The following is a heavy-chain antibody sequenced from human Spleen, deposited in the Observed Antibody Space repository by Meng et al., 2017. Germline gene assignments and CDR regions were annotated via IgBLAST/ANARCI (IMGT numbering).Heavy chain of an antibody. CDR3: VRGCSGYRVFLCY. CDR2: IYYSGST. V-gene: IGHV4-31*01. CDR1: GGSISSGGYY. D-gene: IGHD3-22*01. Sequence: QVQLQEPGPGLVNPSQTLSLTCTVSGGSISSGGYYWSWIRQHPGKGLEWIGYIYYSGSTYYNPSLKSLVTISVDTSKNQFSLKLSSVTAADTAVYYCVRGCSGYRVFLCYWGQGTLVTVSS. J-gene: IGHJ4*02.